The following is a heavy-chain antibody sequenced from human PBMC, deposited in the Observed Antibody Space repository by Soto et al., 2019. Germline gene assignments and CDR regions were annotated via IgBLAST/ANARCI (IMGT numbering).Heavy chain of an antibody. D-gene: IGHD3-16*02. Sequence: QPGGSLRLSCAASGFTFSSYSMNWVRQAPGKGLEWVSYISSSSSTIYYADSVKGRFTISRDNAKNSLYLQMNSLRDEDTAVYYCARDEARPRYNYYGMDVWGQGTTVTVSS. CDR1: GFTFSSYS. CDR3: ARDEARPRYNYYGMDV. J-gene: IGHJ6*02. CDR2: ISSSSSTI. V-gene: IGHV3-48*02.